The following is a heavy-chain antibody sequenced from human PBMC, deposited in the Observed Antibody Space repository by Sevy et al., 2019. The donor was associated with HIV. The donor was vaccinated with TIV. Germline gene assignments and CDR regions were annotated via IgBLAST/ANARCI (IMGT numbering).Heavy chain of an antibody. J-gene: IGHJ4*02. V-gene: IGHV1-2*02. Sequence: ASVKVSCKASGYTFTGHHVHWVRQAPGQGLEWMGWINPQSGGTNYGQKFQGRVIMSRDTSITTVYMELTSLRSDDTAIYYSARHTGFMIDSWGQGTLVTVSS. CDR3: ARHTGFMIDS. CDR1: GYTFTGHH. CDR2: INPQSGGT. D-gene: IGHD2-8*02.